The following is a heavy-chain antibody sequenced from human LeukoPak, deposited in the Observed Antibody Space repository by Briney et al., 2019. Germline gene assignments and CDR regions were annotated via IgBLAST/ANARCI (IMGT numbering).Heavy chain of an antibody. CDR2: IRYDGTNE. CDR3: ASLYYYGSGRPYYYYYMDV. D-gene: IGHD3-10*01. CDR1: GFIFSDYG. Sequence: GGSLRLSCAASGFIFSDYGMHWVRQAPGKGLEWVTFIRYDGTNEYYADSVKGRFTISRDNSKNSLYLQMNSLRAEDTAVYYCASLYYYGSGRPYYYYYMDVWGKGTTVTVSS. J-gene: IGHJ6*03. V-gene: IGHV3-30*02.